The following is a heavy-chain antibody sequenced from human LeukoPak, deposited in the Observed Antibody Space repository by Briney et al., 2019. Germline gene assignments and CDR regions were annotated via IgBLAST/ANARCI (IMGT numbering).Heavy chain of an antibody. CDR3: ARDLDEAYSSGSIDY. CDR1: GFTFSSYA. D-gene: IGHD6-19*01. V-gene: IGHV3-21*01. CDR2: ISSSSSFI. J-gene: IGHJ4*02. Sequence: GGSLRLSCAASGFTFSSYAMHWVRQAPGKGLEWVSSISSSSSFIYYADSVKGRFTISRDNAKNSLYLQMNSLRAEDTAVYYCARDLDEAYSSGSIDYWGQGTLVTVSS.